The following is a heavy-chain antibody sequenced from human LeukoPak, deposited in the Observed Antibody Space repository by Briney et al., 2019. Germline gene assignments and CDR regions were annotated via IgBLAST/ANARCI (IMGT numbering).Heavy chain of an antibody. Sequence: VASVKVSCKASGYTFTSYDINWVRQATGQGLEWMGWMNPNSGNTGYAQKFQGRVTTTRNTSISTAYMELSSLRSEDTAVYYCARGVVPAANDYWGQGTLVTVSS. CDR1: GYTFTSYD. V-gene: IGHV1-8*01. CDR2: MNPNSGNT. D-gene: IGHD2-2*01. J-gene: IGHJ4*02. CDR3: ARGVVPAANDY.